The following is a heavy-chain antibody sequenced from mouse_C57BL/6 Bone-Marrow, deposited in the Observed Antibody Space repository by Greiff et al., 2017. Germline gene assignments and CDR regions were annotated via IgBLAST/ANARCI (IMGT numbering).Heavy chain of an antibody. D-gene: IGHD1-1*02. CDR2: IRSKSNNYAT. CDR1: GFSFNTYA. Sequence: EVKLMESGGGLVQPKGSLKLSCAASGFSFNTYAMNWVRQAPGTGLEWVARIRSKSNNYATYYADSVKDRFTISRDDSESMLYLQMNNLKTEDTAMYSCVRRPLLWFDYWGQDATLTGSS. V-gene: IGHV10-1*01. CDR3: VRRPLLWFDY. J-gene: IGHJ2*01.